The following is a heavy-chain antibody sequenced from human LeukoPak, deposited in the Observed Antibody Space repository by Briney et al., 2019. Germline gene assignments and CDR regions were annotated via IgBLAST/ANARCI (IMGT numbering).Heavy chain of an antibody. J-gene: IGHJ4*02. D-gene: IGHD6-13*01. CDR3: AREFRVAAAGPARDDY. CDR1: GYTFTSYY. V-gene: IGHV1-46*01. Sequence: ASVKVSCKASGYTFTSYYMHWVRQAPGQGLEWMGIINPSGGSTSYAQKFQGRVTITRDTSTSTVYMELSSLRSEDTAVYYCAREFRVAAAGPARDDYWGQGTLVTVSS. CDR2: INPSGGST.